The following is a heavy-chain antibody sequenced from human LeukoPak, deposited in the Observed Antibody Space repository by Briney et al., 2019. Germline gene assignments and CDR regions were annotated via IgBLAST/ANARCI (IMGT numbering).Heavy chain of an antibody. J-gene: IGHJ6*02. V-gene: IGHV3-21*01. Sequence: GGSLRLSCAASGFTFSSYSMNWVRQAPGKGLGWVSSISSSSSYVYYADSVKGRFTISRDNAKNSLYLQMNSLRAEDTAVYYCARDRIGHYGSGSYYSGMDVWGQGTTVTVSS. CDR1: GFTFSSYS. CDR3: ARDRIGHYGSGSYYSGMDV. CDR2: ISSSSSYV. D-gene: IGHD3-10*01.